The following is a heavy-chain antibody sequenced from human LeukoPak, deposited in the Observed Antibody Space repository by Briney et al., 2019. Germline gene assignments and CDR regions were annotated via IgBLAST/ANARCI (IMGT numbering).Heavy chain of an antibody. CDR2: INPSGGST. CDR1: GYTFTSYY. V-gene: IGHV1-46*03. CDR3: ARAFGMWYFDL. J-gene: IGHJ2*01. D-gene: IGHD1-14*01. Sequence: ASVKVSCKASGYTFTSYYMHWVRQAPGQGLEWMGIINPSGGSTSYAQKFQGRVTMTRDTSTSTVYMELSSLRSEDRAVYYCARAFGMWYFDLWGRGTLVTVSS.